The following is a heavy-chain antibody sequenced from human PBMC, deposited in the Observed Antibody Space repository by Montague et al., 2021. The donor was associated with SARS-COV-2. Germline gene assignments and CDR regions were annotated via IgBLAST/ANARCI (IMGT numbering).Heavy chain of an antibody. CDR3: AKFSRDSSGVA. J-gene: IGHJ5*02. CDR2: ISGGGDRK. V-gene: IGHV3-23*01. CDR1: GFTFSRYT. Sequence: RLSCAASGFTFSRYTISWVRQAPGKGLEWVSGISGGGDRKYYADSVKGRLTISRDNSKNTVYVQMNSLRAEDTAVYYCAKFSRDSSGVAWGQGTLVTVPS. D-gene: IGHD3-22*01.